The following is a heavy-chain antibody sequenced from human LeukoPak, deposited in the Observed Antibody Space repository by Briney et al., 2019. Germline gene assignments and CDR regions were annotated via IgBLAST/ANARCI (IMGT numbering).Heavy chain of an antibody. CDR2: IKSKTDGETT. V-gene: IGHV3-15*01. D-gene: IGHD1-26*01. Sequence: GGSLRLSCAASGFTFSNAWMSWVRQAPGKGLEWVGRIKSKTDGETTDYAGPVKGRFTISRDDSKNTLYLQMNSLKTEDTAVYYCATDRRWELTQDYWGQGTLVTVS. CDR3: ATDRRWELTQDY. J-gene: IGHJ4*02. CDR1: GFTFSNAW.